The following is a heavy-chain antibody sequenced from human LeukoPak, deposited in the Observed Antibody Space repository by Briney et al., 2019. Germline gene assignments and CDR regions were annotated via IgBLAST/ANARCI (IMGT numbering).Heavy chain of an antibody. CDR3: ARLYGGSYYFDY. D-gene: IGHD4-23*01. V-gene: IGHV3-66*04. J-gene: IGHJ4*02. CDR1: GFTVGYNY. CDR2: IYSGSST. Sequence: PGGSLRLSCAASGFTVGYNYMSWVRQAPGKGLEWVSIIYSGSSTYYADSVKGRFTVSRDNSKNTLYLQMNSLRAEDTAVYYCARLYGGSYYFDYWGQGTLVTVPS.